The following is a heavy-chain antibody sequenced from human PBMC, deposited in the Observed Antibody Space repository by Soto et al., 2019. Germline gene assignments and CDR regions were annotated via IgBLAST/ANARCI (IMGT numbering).Heavy chain of an antibody. D-gene: IGHD6-13*01. J-gene: IGHJ6*02. CDR1: GGSISSYY. CDR2: IYYSGST. Sequence: SETLSLTCTVSGGSISSYYWSWIRQPPGKGLEWIGYIYYSGSTSYNPSLKSRVTISVDTSKNQFSLKLSSVTAADTAVYYCARAAAAGTWNYYYYGMDVWGQGTTVTVS. V-gene: IGHV4-59*01. CDR3: ARAAAAGTWNYYYYGMDV.